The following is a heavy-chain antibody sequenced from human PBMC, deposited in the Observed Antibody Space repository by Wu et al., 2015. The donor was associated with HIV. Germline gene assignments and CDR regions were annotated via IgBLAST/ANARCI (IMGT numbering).Heavy chain of an antibody. CDR1: GFTFNNKY. D-gene: IGHD2/OR15-2a*01. CDR3: ATRIGGTMEAFXM. CDR2: LNPSANKI. V-gene: IGHV1-46*02. Sequence: QAKLEQSGGEVKKPGASVKVSCKASGFTFNNKYIHWVRRAPGQGLEWMGVLNPSANKISYAQSFQGRVTMTSDKSTTAVYMELDGLRSDDTAVYYCATRIGGTMEAFXMWGQGTLVTVSS. J-gene: IGHJ3*02.